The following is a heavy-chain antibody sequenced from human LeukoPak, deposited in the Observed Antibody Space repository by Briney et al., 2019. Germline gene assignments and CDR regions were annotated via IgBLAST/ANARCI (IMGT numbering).Heavy chain of an antibody. Sequence: GESLKISCKGSGYSFTSYWIGWVRQMPGKGLEWMGTIYPGDSDTRYSPSFQGQVTISADKSISTAYLQWSSLKASDTAMYYCARQKVEMATINAFDIWGQGTMVTVSS. V-gene: IGHV5-51*01. J-gene: IGHJ3*02. CDR3: ARQKVEMATINAFDI. CDR2: IYPGDSDT. CDR1: GYSFTSYW. D-gene: IGHD5-24*01.